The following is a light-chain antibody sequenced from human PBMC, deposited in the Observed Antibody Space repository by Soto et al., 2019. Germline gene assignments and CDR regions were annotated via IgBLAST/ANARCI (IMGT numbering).Light chain of an antibody. CDR1: QSINNY. CDR2: DAS. CDR3: QYRGIWPPGAT. Sequence: EIVLTQSPVTLSLSPGERATLSCRASQSINNYLAWYQQKPGQPPRLLIYDASHRATAIPVRFSGSGSATDFPRTTSSLEPEDSAVYYCQYRGIWPPGATFGGGTKVEIK. V-gene: IGKV3-11*01. J-gene: IGKJ4*01.